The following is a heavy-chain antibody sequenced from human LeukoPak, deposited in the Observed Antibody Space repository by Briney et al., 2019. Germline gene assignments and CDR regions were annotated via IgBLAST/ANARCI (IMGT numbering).Heavy chain of an antibody. J-gene: IGHJ6*03. D-gene: IGHD1-20*01. CDR2: ISYSGST. Sequence: SETLSLTCTVSGDSTSSHSWSWLRQPPGKGLEWIGYISYSGSTNYNPSLKSRVTMSVDTSKNQFSLRLNSVTAADTAVYYCARRITGTTYSYYYYMDVWGKGTTVTVSS. CDR3: ARRITGTTYSYYYYMDV. CDR1: GDSTSSHS. V-gene: IGHV4-59*11.